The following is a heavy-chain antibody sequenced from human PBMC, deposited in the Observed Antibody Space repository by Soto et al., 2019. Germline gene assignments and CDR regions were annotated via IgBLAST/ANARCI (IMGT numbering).Heavy chain of an antibody. CDR1: GFTFSSYS. D-gene: IGHD3-16*01. CDR2: ISSSSSYI. V-gene: IGHV3-21*01. CDR3: ATKPDNYVWGSYPSTQVY. J-gene: IGHJ4*02. Sequence: EVQLVESGGGLVKPGGSLRLSCAASGFTFSSYSMNWVRQAPGKGLEWVSSISSSSSYIYYADSVKGRFTISRDNAKNSLYLQMNSLRAEDTAVYYCATKPDNYVWGSYPSTQVYWGQGTLVTVSS.